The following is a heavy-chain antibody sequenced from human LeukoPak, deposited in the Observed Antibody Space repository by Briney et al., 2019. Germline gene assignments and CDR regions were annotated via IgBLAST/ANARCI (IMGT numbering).Heavy chain of an antibody. D-gene: IGHD1-26*01. V-gene: IGHV4-59*08. CDR3: ASHRYSATYFADY. Sequence: SESLSLTCTVSGGSFSDYYWTWIRQPPGKGLEWMGYIYYDGGTNYSPYLKSRLTMSVDTSKKQYSLKLSSVTAADTAVYYCASHRYSATYFADYWGQGTLVTVSS. CDR1: GGSFSDYY. J-gene: IGHJ4*02. CDR2: IYYDGGT.